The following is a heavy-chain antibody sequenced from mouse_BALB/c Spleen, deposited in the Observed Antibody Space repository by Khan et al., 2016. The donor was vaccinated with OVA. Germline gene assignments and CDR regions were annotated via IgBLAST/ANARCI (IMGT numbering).Heavy chain of an antibody. Sequence: QVQLKQSGAELVRPGASVKLSCKTSGYIFTSYWIHWVKQRSGQGLEWITRIYPGTDNTYYSEKLKDKATLTADKSSNTTYMLLSSLKSEDSAVYFCAREGALYYFDYWGQGTTLTVSS. D-gene: IGHD3-1*01. J-gene: IGHJ2*01. CDR2: IYPGTDNT. V-gene: IGHV1-76*01. CDR1: GYIFTSYW. CDR3: AREGALYYFDY.